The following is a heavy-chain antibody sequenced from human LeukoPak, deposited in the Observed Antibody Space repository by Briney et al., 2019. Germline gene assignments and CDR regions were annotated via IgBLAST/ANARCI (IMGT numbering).Heavy chain of an antibody. D-gene: IGHD3-3*01. J-gene: IGHJ5*02. V-gene: IGHV1-69*05. CDR2: IIPLFGTT. CDR3: ARAAYNDFWSEHNYFGP. Sequence: ASVKVSCKASGGTFSYTAISWVRQAPGQGLEWMGGIIPLFGTTNYAQKFQGRVTFSKNDSATTAYMELSGLRYDDTAMYYCARAAYNDFWSEHNYFGPWGQGSLVTVSS. CDR1: GGTFSYTA.